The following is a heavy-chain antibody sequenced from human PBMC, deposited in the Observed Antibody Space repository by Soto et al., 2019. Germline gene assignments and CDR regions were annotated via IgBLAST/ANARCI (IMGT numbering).Heavy chain of an antibody. Sequence: SETLSLTCAVYGGSFSGYYWSWIRQPPGKGLEWIGEINHSGSTNYNPSLKSRVTISVDTSKNQFSLKLSSVTAADTAVYYCARHVGITMVRGATFDYWGQGTLVTVSS. D-gene: IGHD3-10*01. CDR1: GGSFSGYY. V-gene: IGHV4-34*01. J-gene: IGHJ4*02. CDR3: ARHVGITMVRGATFDY. CDR2: INHSGST.